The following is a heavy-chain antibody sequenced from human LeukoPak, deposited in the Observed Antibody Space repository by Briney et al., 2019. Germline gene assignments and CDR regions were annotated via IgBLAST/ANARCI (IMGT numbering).Heavy chain of an antibody. CDR2: IYYSGST. Sequence: SETLSLTCTVSGGSISSSTYYWGWIRQPPGKGLEWIGSIYYSGSTYYNPSINSRVTISVNTSNHQFSLKLSSVTASDTAVYYCARQYTGIDYWGQGTLVTVSS. V-gene: IGHV4-39*01. CDR1: GGSISSSTYY. D-gene: IGHD2-2*02. CDR3: ARQYTGIDY. J-gene: IGHJ4*02.